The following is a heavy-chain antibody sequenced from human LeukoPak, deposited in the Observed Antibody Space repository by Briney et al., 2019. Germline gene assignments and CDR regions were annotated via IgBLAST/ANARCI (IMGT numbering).Heavy chain of an antibody. V-gene: IGHV4-4*07. CDR3: AGLMGEYQLLPYYYYYYMDV. J-gene: IGHJ6*03. D-gene: IGHD2-2*01. Sequence: SETLSLTCTVSGGSISSYYRSWIRQPPGEGLEWIGRIYTSGSTTNNPPLTSRVTMSVDTSKNQFSLKLSSVTAAETAVYYCAGLMGEYQLLPYYYYYYMDVWGKGTTVTVSS. CDR1: GGSISSYY. CDR2: IYTSGST.